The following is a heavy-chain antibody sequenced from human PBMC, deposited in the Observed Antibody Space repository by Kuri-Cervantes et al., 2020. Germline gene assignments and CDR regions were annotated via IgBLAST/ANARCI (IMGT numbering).Heavy chain of an antibody. Sequence: GESLKISCAASGFTFSSYGMRWVRQAPGKGLEWVAVISYDGSNKYSADSVKGRFTISRDNSKNTLYLQMNSLRAEDTAVYYCAKDLASGWITGPFDYWGQGTLVTVSS. CDR3: AKDLASGWITGPFDY. V-gene: IGHV3-30*18. D-gene: IGHD6-19*01. CDR1: GFTFSSYG. J-gene: IGHJ4*02. CDR2: ISYDGSNK.